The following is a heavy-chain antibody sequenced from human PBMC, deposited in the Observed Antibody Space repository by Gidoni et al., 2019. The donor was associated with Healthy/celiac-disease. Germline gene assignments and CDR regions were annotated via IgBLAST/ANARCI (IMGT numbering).Heavy chain of an antibody. J-gene: IGHJ4*02. Sequence: EVQLVESGGGLVQPGGSLRLSCAASGFTFSSYEMNWVRQAPGKGLGWVSYMSSSGITIYYADSLKGRFTISRDNAKNSLYLQMNSLRAEDTAVYYCAGYGSGSYRVEGGYWGQGTLVTVSS. CDR3: AGYGSGSYRVEGGY. D-gene: IGHD3-10*01. CDR2: MSSSGITI. V-gene: IGHV3-48*03. CDR1: GFTFSSYE.